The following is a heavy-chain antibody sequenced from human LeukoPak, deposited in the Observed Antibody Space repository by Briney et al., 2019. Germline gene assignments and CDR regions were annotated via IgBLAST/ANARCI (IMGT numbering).Heavy chain of an antibody. CDR2: INHSGGT. CDR3: ARGRGLRGQDY. Sequence: SETLSLTCAVYGGSFSGYYWSWIRQPPGKGLEWIGEINHSGGTKYNPSLKSRVTISVDTSKNQFSLKLSSVTAADTAMYYCARGRGLRGQDYWGQGTLVTVSS. V-gene: IGHV4-34*01. D-gene: IGHD5-12*01. J-gene: IGHJ4*02. CDR1: GGSFSGYY.